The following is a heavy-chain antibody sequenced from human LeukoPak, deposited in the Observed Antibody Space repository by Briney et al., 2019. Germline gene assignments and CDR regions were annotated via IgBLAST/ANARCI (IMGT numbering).Heavy chain of an antibody. D-gene: IGHD2-15*01. J-gene: IGHJ4*02. CDR2: IIPIFGTA. Sequence: SVKVSCKASGGTFSSYAISWVRQAPGQGLEWMGGIIPIFGTANYAQKFQGRVTITADESTSTAYMELSSLRSEDTAVYYCARPYCSGGSCYSAATEFDYWGQGTLVTVSS. CDR3: ARPYCSGGSCYSAATEFDY. CDR1: GGTFSSYA. V-gene: IGHV1-69*13.